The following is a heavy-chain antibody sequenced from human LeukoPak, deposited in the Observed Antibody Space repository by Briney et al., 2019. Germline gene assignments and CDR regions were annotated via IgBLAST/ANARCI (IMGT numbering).Heavy chain of an antibody. CDR3: ARASPEYYYDSSGYYYEDY. D-gene: IGHD3-22*01. CDR1: GGSISSGDYY. CDR2: IYYSGST. J-gene: IGHJ4*02. V-gene: IGHV4-30-4*01. Sequence: SETLSLTCTVSGGSISSGDYYWSWIRQPPGKGLEWIGYIYYSGSTCYNPSLKSRVTISVDTSKNQFSLKLSSVTAADTAVYYCARASPEYYYDSSGYYYEDYWGQGTLVTVSS.